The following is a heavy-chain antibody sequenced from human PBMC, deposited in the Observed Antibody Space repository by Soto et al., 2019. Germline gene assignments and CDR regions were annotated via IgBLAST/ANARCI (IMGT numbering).Heavy chain of an antibody. CDR3: ARVGSSGYYYFYYGMDV. J-gene: IGHJ6*02. CDR1: GYTFTSYD. Sequence: ASVKVSCKASGYTFTSYDINWVRQATGQGLEWMGWMNPNSGNTGYAQKFQGRVTMTRNTSISTAYMELSSLRSEDTAVYYCARVGSSGYYYFYYGMDVWGRGTTVTVSS. V-gene: IGHV1-8*01. D-gene: IGHD3-22*01. CDR2: MNPNSGNT.